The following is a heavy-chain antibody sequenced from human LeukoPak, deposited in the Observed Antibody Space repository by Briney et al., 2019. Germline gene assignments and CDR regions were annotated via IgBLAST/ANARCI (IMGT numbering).Heavy chain of an antibody. CDR3: ARKIGYSYGSDY. J-gene: IGHJ4*02. CDR2: IYSSGST. Sequence: SETLSLTCTVSGGSISSYYWSWIRQPPGKGLEWIGYIYSSGSTNYNPSLKSRVAISVDTSKNQFSLKLSSVTAADTAVYYCARKIGYSYGSDYWGQGTLVTVSS. D-gene: IGHD5-18*01. CDR1: GGSISSYY. V-gene: IGHV4-59*01.